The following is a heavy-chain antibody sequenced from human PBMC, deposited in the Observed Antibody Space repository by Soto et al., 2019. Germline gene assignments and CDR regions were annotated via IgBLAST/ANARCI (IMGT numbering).Heavy chain of an antibody. Sequence: GASVKVSCKASGYTFTSYGISWVRQAPGQGLEWMGWISAYNGNTNYAQKLQGRVTMTTDTSTSTAYMELRSLRSDDTAASYCAREGPHRGYCSSTSCRYYYYYMDVWGKGTTVTVSS. V-gene: IGHV1-18*01. J-gene: IGHJ6*03. CDR2: ISAYNGNT. D-gene: IGHD2-2*01. CDR1: GYTFTSYG. CDR3: AREGPHRGYCSSTSCRYYYYYMDV.